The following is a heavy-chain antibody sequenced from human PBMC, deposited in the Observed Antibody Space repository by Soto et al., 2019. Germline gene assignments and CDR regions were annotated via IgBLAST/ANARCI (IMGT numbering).Heavy chain of an antibody. CDR2: ISGSGGST. Sequence: PGGSLRLSCAASGFTFSSHAMSWVRQAPGKGLEWVSAISGSGGSTYYADSVKGRFTISRDNSKNTLYLQMNSLRAEDTAVYYCAKGLDLYYYDSSGYYGFFDYWGQGTLVTVSS. V-gene: IGHV3-23*01. D-gene: IGHD3-22*01. CDR3: AKGLDLYYYDSSGYYGFFDY. J-gene: IGHJ4*02. CDR1: GFTFSSHA.